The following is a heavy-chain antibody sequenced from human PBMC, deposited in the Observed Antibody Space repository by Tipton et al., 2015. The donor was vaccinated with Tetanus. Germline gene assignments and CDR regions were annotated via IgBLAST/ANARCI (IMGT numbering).Heavy chain of an antibody. V-gene: IGHV4-59*01. J-gene: IGHJ4*02. CDR2: IYYKGST. Sequence: TLSLTCTVSGVSISSYYWSWIRQSPGKGLEWIGYIYYKGSTNYNPSLRSRVTISIDTSSNQFSLKLTSVTPADTAIYYCARGPSYSGAWYHYWGQGAMITVSP. CDR1: GVSISSYY. CDR3: ARGPSYSGAWYHY. D-gene: IGHD6-19*01.